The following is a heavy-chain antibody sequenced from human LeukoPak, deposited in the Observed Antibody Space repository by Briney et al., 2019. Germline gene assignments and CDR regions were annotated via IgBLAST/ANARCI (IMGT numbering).Heavy chain of an antibody. V-gene: IGHV1-46*01. CDR2: INPSGGST. J-gene: IGHJ4*02. Sequence: ASVKVSCKASGYTFTSYYMHWVRQAPGQGLEWMGIINPSGGSTSYAQKFQGRVTMTRDMSTSTVYKELSSLRSEDTAVYYCARDGHWAESYYDILTGYYPDYYFDYWGQGTLVTVSS. CDR3: ARDGHWAESYYDILTGYYPDYYFDY. CDR1: GYTFTSYY. D-gene: IGHD3-9*01.